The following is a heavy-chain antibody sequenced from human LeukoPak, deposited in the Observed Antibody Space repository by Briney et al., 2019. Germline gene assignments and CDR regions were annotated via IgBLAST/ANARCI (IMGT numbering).Heavy chain of an antibody. D-gene: IGHD3-22*01. J-gene: IGHJ4*02. CDR2: IRYDGSNK. CDR3: ARNYYYDSSGSSAFDY. Sequence: GGSLRLSCAASGFTFSSYGMHWVRQAPGRGLEWVAFIRYDGSNKYYADSVKGRFTISRDNSKNTLYLQMNSLRAEDTAVYYCARNYYYDSSGSSAFDYWGQGTLVTVSS. V-gene: IGHV3-30*02. CDR1: GFTFSSYG.